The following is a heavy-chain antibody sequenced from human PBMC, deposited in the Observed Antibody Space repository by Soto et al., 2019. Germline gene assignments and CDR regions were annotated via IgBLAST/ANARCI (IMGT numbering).Heavy chain of an antibody. CDR2: IYHGGSA. Sequence: QVQLRESGPGLVKPSGTLFLTCAVSSGSVNSSNWWSWVRQPPGKGLEWIGEIYHGGSANYNPSPRSRVTMSVDKSKTQVFLQLSSVPAADTAVYSCARDPAAAGTFDYWGQGTLVTVSS. CDR1: SGSVNSSNW. CDR3: ARDPAAAGTFDY. V-gene: IGHV4-4*02. J-gene: IGHJ4*02. D-gene: IGHD6-13*01.